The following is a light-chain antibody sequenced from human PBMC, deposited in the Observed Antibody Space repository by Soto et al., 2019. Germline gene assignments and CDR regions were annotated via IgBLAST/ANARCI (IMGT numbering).Light chain of an antibody. CDR2: DVS. V-gene: IGLV2-14*03. CDR1: SSDVGGYNF. J-gene: IGLJ2*01. CDR3: TSYTTSDTVV. Sequence: QSALTQPASVSGSPGQSITISCTGTSSDVGGYNFVSWYQQHPGKAPKVMIYDVSNRPSGVSNRFSGSKSGNTASLTISGLQAEDEADYYCTSYTTSDTVVFGGGTKLTFL.